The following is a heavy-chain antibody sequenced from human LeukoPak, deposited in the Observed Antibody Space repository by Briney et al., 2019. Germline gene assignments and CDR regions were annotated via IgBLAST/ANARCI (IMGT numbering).Heavy chain of an antibody. D-gene: IGHD6-6*01. Sequence: GGSLRLSCAASGFTVSSNYMSWVRQGPGKGLEWVSVIYSGGSTYYADSVKGRFTISRDNSKNTLYLQMNSLRAEDTAVYYCARDRSSSIDYWGQGTLVTVSS. J-gene: IGHJ4*02. CDR1: GFTVSSNY. CDR3: ARDRSSSIDY. V-gene: IGHV3-66*01. CDR2: IYSGGST.